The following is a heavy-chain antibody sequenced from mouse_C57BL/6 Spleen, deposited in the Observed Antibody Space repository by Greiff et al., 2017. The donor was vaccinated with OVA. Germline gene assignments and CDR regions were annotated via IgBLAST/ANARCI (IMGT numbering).Heavy chain of an antibody. J-gene: IGHJ1*03. CDR2: ISYSGST. CDR1: GYSITSCYD. V-gene: IGHV3-1*01. CDR3: ARGEDYYTTYFDV. Sequence: EVKLVESGPGMVKPSQSLSLTCTVTGYSITSCYDWHWIRHFPGNKLEWMGYISYSGSTNYNPSLKSRISITNDTSKNHFFLKLNSVTTEDTATYYCARGEDYYTTYFDVWGTGTTVTVSS. D-gene: IGHD1-1*01.